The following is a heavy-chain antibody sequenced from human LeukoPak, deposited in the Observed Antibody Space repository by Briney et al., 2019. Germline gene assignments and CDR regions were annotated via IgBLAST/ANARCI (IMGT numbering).Heavy chain of an antibody. J-gene: IGHJ5*02. CDR2: IYYSGST. D-gene: IGHD6-13*01. CDR1: GGSISSGGYY. CDR3: ASISAGYSSSPMEPWWFDP. V-gene: IGHV4-31*03. Sequence: KPSQTLSLTCTVSGGSISSGGYYWSWIRQHPGKGLEWIGYIYYSGSTYYNPSLKSRVTISVDTSKNQFSLKLSSVTAADTAVYYCASISAGYSSSPMEPWWFDPWGQGTLVTVSS.